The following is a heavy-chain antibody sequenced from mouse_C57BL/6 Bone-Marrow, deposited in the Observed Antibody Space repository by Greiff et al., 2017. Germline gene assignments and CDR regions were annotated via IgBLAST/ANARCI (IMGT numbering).Heavy chain of an antibody. CDR2: ISNGGGST. V-gene: IGHV5-12*01. J-gene: IGHJ3*01. CDR1: GFTFSDYY. CDR3: ARGYYGSSPFAY. D-gene: IGHD1-1*01. Sequence: EVQGVESGGGLVQPGGSLKLSCAASGFTFSDYYMYWVRQTPEKRLEWVAYISNGGGSTYYPDTVKGRFTISRDNAKNTLYLQMSRLKSEDTAMYYCARGYYGSSPFAYWGQGTLVTVSA.